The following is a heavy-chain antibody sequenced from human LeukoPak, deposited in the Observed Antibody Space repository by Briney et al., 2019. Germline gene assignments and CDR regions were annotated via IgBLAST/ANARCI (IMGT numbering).Heavy chain of an antibody. D-gene: IGHD5-12*01. CDR3: ARGSSTAATITY. CDR1: GYSISSGYY. Sequence: PSETLSLTCTVSGYSISSGYYWGWIRQPPGKGLEWIGSIFHSGSTYYNPSLRSRVTISVDTSKNQFSLKLSSVTAADTAVYYCARGSSTAATITYWGQGTLVADPS. CDR2: IFHSGST. V-gene: IGHV4-38-2*02. J-gene: IGHJ4*02.